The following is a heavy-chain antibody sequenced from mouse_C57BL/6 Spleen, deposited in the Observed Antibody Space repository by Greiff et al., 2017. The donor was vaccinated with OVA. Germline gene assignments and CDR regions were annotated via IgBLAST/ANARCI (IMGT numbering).Heavy chain of an antibody. D-gene: IGHD3-3*01. J-gene: IGHJ2*01. V-gene: IGHV1-18*01. CDR1: GYTFTDYN. Sequence: EVQGEEPGPELVKPGASVKIPCKASGYTFTDYNMDWVKQSHGQSLEWIGDINPNDGDTNYNQKFKGKATLTVDKSSSTASIELSRLTSDDAAVYHCAIGGGMNYWGQGTTLTVSS. CDR3: AIGGGMNY. CDR2: INPNDGDT.